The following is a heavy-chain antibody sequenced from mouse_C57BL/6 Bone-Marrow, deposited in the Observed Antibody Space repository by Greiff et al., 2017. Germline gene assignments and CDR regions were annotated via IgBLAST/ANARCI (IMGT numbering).Heavy chain of an antibody. J-gene: IGHJ2*01. CDR1: GFNIKDYY. CDR2: IDPEDGET. CDR3: ARSHRSFYDCLDY. V-gene: IGHV14-2*01. D-gene: IGHD2-3*01. Sequence: EVQLQESGAELVKPGASVKLSCTASGFNIKDYYMHWVKQRTEQGLEWIGRIDPEDGETKYAPKFQGKATITADTSSNTAYLQLSSLASEDTAVDYCARSHRSFYDCLDYWGQGTTLTVSS.